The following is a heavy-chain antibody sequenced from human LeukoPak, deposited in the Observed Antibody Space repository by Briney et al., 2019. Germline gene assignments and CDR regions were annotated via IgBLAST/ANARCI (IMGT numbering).Heavy chain of an antibody. J-gene: IGHJ4*02. CDR2: ISGDSGGI. CDR1: GFTFRTNA. D-gene: IGHD6-19*01. V-gene: IGHV3-23*01. Sequence: PGGSLRLSCEASGFTFRTNAMHWVRQPPGKGLEWVSFISGDSGGIYYADFVRGRFTISRDNSKNILYLQMNSLGVDDTAVYFCAKGSTRSIAVIGPVDSWGQGTLVTVS. CDR3: AKGSTRSIAVIGPVDS.